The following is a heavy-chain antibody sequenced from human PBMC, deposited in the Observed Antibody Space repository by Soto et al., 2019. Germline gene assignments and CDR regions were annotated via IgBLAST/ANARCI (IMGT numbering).Heavy chain of an antibody. CDR1: GYTFTCYS. J-gene: IGHJ4*02. V-gene: IGHV1-18*01. CDR2: ISAYNGNT. CDR3: ARSWASGWYFDY. D-gene: IGHD6-19*01. Sequence: VPVKVSWKASGYTFTCYSISWARHAPGQGLEWMGWISAYNGNTNYAQKLQGRVTMTTDTSTSTAYMELRSLRSDDTAVYYCARSWASGWYFDYWGQGTLVTVSS.